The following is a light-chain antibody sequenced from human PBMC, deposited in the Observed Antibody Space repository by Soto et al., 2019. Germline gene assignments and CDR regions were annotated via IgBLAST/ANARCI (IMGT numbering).Light chain of an antibody. CDR1: QSINSY. CDR3: QQSYSTPPIT. Sequence: DIQMTQSPSSVSASVGDRVTISCRASQSINSYLNWYQQKPGKAPKLLVYAASSLQTGVPSRFSGSGSGTDFTLTISSLQPEDFATYYCQQSYSTPPITFGQGTRLEIK. V-gene: IGKV1-39*01. CDR2: AAS. J-gene: IGKJ5*01.